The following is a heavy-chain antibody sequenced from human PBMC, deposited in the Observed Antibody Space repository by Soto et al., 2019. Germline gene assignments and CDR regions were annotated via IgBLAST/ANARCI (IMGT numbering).Heavy chain of an antibody. CDR1: GGSFSGYY. CDR3: ARVFLAAAGTRPRRYNWFDP. J-gene: IGHJ5*02. CDR2: INHSGST. V-gene: IGHV4-34*01. D-gene: IGHD6-13*01. Sequence: SETLSLTCAVYGGSFSGYYWSWIRQPPGKGLEWIGEINHSGSTNYNPSLKSRVTISVDTSKNQFSLKLSSVTAADTAVYYCARVFLAAAGTRPRRYNWFDPWGQGTLVTVSS.